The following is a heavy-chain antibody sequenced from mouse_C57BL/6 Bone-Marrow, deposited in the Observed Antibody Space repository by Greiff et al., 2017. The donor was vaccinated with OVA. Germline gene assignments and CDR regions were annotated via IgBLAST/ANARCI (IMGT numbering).Heavy chain of an antibody. V-gene: IGHV1-64*01. CDR1: GYTFTSYW. J-gene: IGHJ2*01. D-gene: IGHD2-3*01. Sequence: QVQLKQPGAELVKPGASVKLSCKASGYTFTSYWMHWVKQRPGQGLEWIGMIHPNSGSTNYNEKFKSKATLTVDKSSSTAYMQLSSLTSEDSAVYYCARSGDGYWEYIDYWGQGTTLTVSS. CDR3: ARSGDGYWEYIDY. CDR2: IHPNSGST.